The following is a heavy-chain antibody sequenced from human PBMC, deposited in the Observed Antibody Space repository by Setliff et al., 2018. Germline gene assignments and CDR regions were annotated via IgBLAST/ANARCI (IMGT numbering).Heavy chain of an antibody. J-gene: IGHJ4*02. V-gene: IGHV3-7*01. CDR3: ARTCSGSGCYAGLES. Sequence: GGSLRLSCAASGLTFNNYVMSWIRQAPGKGLEWVANINQDGSEKYYVDSVKGRFTISRDNSKNTLYLQMNSLRPEDTAVYYCARTCSGSGCYAGLESWGQGTPVTVSS. CDR2: INQDGSEK. CDR1: GLTFNNYV. D-gene: IGHD2-15*01.